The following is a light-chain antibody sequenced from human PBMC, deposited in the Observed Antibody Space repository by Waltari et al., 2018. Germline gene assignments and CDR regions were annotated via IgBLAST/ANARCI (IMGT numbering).Light chain of an antibody. CDR3: AAWDDSLNGVV. CDR1: SSKIGRKA. CDR2: TND. V-gene: IGLV1-44*01. Sequence: QSVLTQPPSVSGTPGQRVTISCPGSSSKIGRKAVNWYEHLPGTAPKLLIYTNDQRPSGVPDRFSGSKSGTSASLAISGLQSEDEADYYCAAWDDSLNGVVFGGGTKVTVL. J-gene: IGLJ2*01.